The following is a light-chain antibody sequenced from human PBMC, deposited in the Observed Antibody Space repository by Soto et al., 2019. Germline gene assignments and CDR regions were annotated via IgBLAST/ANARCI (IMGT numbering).Light chain of an antibody. V-gene: IGLV2-14*01. Sequence: QSVLTQPASVSGPPGQSITISCTGTSSDVGAYNYVSWYQHHPGKAPRLVIYDVTNRPSGISDRFSGSKSGNTASLTISGLLAEDEADYYCHSYTSTSTCVFGSGNKSP. CDR2: DVT. J-gene: IGLJ1*01. CDR1: SSDVGAYNY. CDR3: HSYTSTSTCV.